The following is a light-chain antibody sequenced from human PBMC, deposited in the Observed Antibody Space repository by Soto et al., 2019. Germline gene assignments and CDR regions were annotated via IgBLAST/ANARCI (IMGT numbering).Light chain of an antibody. J-gene: IGKJ4*01. CDR2: DAS. Sequence: DIQMTQSPSSLSASVGDRVTITCQASQDIRNYLNWYQQKPGKAPKLLIYDASNLETGVPSRFSGSGSGTDFTFTIARLQPEDIATYYCQHYANLRSFGGGTKVEL. CDR3: QHYANLRS. CDR1: QDIRNY. V-gene: IGKV1-33*01.